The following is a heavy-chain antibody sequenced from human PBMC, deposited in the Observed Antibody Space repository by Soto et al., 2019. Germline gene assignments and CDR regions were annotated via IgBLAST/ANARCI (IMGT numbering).Heavy chain of an antibody. CDR3: ARHHGPTTSENWFDP. Sequence: ASVKVSCKASGYTFTSYDINWVRQATGQGLEWMGWISTNSGDTKYAQKFQGRVTMTTDTSTTTAYLELRSLRSDDTAVYYCARHHGPTTSENWFDPWGQGTLVTVSS. CDR2: ISTNSGDT. V-gene: IGHV1-18*01. CDR1: GYTFTSYD. D-gene: IGHD5-12*01. J-gene: IGHJ5*02.